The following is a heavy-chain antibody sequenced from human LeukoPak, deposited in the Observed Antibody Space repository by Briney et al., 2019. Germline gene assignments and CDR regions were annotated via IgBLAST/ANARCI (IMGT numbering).Heavy chain of an antibody. V-gene: IGHV1-24*01. J-gene: IGHJ4*02. Sequence: ASVKVSCKVSGYTFSDLSVHWVRQAPGKGLEWMGGFDPAEGKNIDAQKFQGRVTLTVGTSAETVYMELSSLTSDDTAVYYCATRALRFLEWSEFDYWGQGTLVTVSS. D-gene: IGHD3-3*01. CDR3: ATRALRFLEWSEFDY. CDR2: FDPAEGKN. CDR1: GYTFSDLS.